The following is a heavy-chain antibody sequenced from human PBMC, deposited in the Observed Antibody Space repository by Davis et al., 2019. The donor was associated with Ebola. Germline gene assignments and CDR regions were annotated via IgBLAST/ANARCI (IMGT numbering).Heavy chain of an antibody. CDR1: GFTFSSHG. D-gene: IGHD3-3*01. J-gene: IGHJ6*02. CDR3: ARDRVADHDFWRGYYFYGMDV. CDR2: IWYDGSNK. Sequence: PGGSLRLSCAASGFTFSSHGMHWVRQAPGKGLEWVAVIWYDGSNKYYADSVEGRFTISRDNSKNTLYLQMNSLRAEDTAVYYCARDRVADHDFWRGYYFYGMDVWGQGTTVTVSS. V-gene: IGHV3-33*01.